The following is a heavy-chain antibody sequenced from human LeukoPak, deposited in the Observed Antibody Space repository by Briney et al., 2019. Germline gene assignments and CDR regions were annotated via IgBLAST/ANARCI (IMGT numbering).Heavy chain of an antibody. Sequence: PSETLSLTCTVSGGSISSSSYYWGWIRQPPGKGLEWIGSIYYSGSTYYNPSLKSRVTISVDTSKNQFSLKLSSVTAADTAVYYCARDPIDDAFDIWGQGTMVTVSS. CDR1: GGSISSSSYY. J-gene: IGHJ3*02. CDR3: ARDPIDDAFDI. CDR2: IYYSGST. V-gene: IGHV4-39*07.